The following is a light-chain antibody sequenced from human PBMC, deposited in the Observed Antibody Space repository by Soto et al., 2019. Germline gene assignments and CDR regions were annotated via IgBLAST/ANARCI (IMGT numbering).Light chain of an antibody. CDR2: AVN. CDR3: SSYAGSNNYV. CDR1: SSDVGGYKY. J-gene: IGLJ1*01. V-gene: IGLV2-8*01. Sequence: QSALTQPPSASGSPGQSVTISCTGTSSDVGGYKYVSWYQQYPGKAPKLMIYAVNKRPSGVPDRFSGSKSGNTASLTVSGLQAEDEADYCCSSYAGSNNYVFGTGTKVTVL.